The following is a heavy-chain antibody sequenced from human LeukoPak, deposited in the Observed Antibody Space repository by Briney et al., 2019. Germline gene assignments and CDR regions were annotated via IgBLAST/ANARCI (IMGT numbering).Heavy chain of an antibody. CDR1: GYTFTGYY. J-gene: IGHJ3*02. D-gene: IGHD2-15*01. Sequence: GASVKVSCKASGYTFTGYYMHWVRQAPGQGLEWMGWINPNSGGTNYAQKFQGRVTMTRDTSISTAYMELSRLRSDDAAVYYCARGYCSGGSCYPAVAFDIWGQGTMVTVSS. CDR2: INPNSGGT. V-gene: IGHV1-2*02. CDR3: ARGYCSGGSCYPAVAFDI.